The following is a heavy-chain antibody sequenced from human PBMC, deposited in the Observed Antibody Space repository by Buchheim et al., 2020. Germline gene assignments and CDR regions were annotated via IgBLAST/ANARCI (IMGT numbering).Heavy chain of an antibody. CDR2: ITASGDST. Sequence: EVQLLESGGGLVQPGGSLRLSCAASGFTFSSYAMSWVRQAPGKGLEWVSGITASGDSTYYADSVRGRFTISRERSKNTLYPQMNSLRAEDTAVYYCAKDTVVLTISDYWGQGTL. V-gene: IGHV3-23*01. CDR3: AKDTVVLTISDY. J-gene: IGHJ4*02. CDR1: GFTFSSYA. D-gene: IGHD3-22*01.